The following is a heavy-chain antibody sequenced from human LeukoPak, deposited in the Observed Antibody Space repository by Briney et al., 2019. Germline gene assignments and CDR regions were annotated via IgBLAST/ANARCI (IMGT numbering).Heavy chain of an antibody. CDR3: AKDGSSNGYYYYYMDV. J-gene: IGHJ6*03. CDR1: GFTLSSYE. Sequence: PGGSLRLSCAASGFTLSSYEMNWVRQAPGKGLEWVSYISSSGSTIYYADSVKGRFTISRDNAKNSLYLQMNSLRAEDTAVYYCAKDGSSNGYYYYYMDVWGKGTTVTISS. V-gene: IGHV3-48*03. D-gene: IGHD2-2*01. CDR2: ISSSGSTI.